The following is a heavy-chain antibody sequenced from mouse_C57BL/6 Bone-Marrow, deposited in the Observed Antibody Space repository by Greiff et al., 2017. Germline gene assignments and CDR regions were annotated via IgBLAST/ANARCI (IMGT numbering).Heavy chain of an antibody. CDR2: INPNNGGT. CDR1: GYTFTDYN. CDR3: SITSGGYWYFDV. J-gene: IGHJ1*03. Sequence: VQLQQSGPELVKPGASVKMSCKASGYTFTDYNMHWVKQSHGKSLEWIGYINPNNGGTSYNQKFKGKATLTVNKSSSTAYMELRSLTSEDSAVYYCSITSGGYWYFDVWGTGTTVTVSS. V-gene: IGHV1-22*01. D-gene: IGHD3-1*01.